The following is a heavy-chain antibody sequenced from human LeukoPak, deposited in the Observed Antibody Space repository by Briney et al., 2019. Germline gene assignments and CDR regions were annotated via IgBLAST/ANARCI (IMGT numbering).Heavy chain of an antibody. CDR2: INQDGSQK. CDR3: ARGEYDGGY. CDR1: GLSFSTSY. V-gene: IGHV3-7*03. J-gene: IGHJ4*02. D-gene: IGHD2-15*01. Sequence: GGSLRLSCEASGLSFSTSYMHWVRQAPGKGLEWVANINQDGSQKYYVDSVRGRFTISRDNAKNSLYLQMNSLRVEDTAVYYCARGEYDGGYWGQGTLVTVSS.